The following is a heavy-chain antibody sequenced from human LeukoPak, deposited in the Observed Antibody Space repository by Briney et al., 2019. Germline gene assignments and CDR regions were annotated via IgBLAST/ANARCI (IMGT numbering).Heavy chain of an antibody. Sequence: GGSLRLSCAASGFTFSDYYMSWIRQAPGKGLKWVSYISSSGSTIYYADSVKGRFTISRDNAKNSLYLQMNSLRAEDTAVYYCARDRLVTTGYHWFDPWGQGTLVTVSS. CDR3: ARDRLVTTGYHWFDP. CDR1: GFTFSDYY. CDR2: ISSSGSTI. D-gene: IGHD4-23*01. J-gene: IGHJ5*02. V-gene: IGHV3-11*01.